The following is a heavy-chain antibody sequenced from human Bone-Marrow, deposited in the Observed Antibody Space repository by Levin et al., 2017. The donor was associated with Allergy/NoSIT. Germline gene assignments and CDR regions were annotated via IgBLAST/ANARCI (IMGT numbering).Heavy chain of an antibody. V-gene: IGHV4-30-2*01. D-gene: IGHD4-17*01. CDR3: ARDVRDYGGWFDP. J-gene: IGHJ5*02. Sequence: SQTLSLTCAVSGGSISSGGYSWSWIRQPPGKGLEWIGYIYHSGSTYYNPSLKSRVTISVDRSKNQFSLKLSSVTAADTAVYYCARDVRDYGGWFDPWGQGTLVTVSS. CDR2: IYHSGST. CDR1: GGSISSGGYS.